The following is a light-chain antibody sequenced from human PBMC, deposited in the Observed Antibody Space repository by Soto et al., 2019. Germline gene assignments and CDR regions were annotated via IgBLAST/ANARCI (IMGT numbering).Light chain of an antibody. CDR1: QSVSRY. Sequence: EIVMTQSPATLSVSPGERATLSCRASQSVSRYLAWYQQKPGQAPRLLSYGASTRATDIPARFSGSGSGTEFTLTISSLKYEDFALYYCQQYNNWTLTFGGGTKVDIK. V-gene: IGKV3-15*01. J-gene: IGKJ4*01. CDR3: QQYNNWTLT. CDR2: GAS.